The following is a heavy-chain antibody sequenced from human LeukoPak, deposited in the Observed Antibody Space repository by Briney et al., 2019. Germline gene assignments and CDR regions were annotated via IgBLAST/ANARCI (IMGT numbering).Heavy chain of an antibody. CDR1: GGSISSSSYY. CDR3: ARDRWVSITMVRGVEY. D-gene: IGHD3-10*01. Sequence: PSETLSLTCTVSGGSISSSSYYWGWIRQPPGKGLEWIGSIYYTGSTYYNPSLKSRVTISVDTSKNQFSLKLSSVTAADTAVYYCARDRWVSITMVRGVEYWGQGTLLTFSS. V-gene: IGHV4-39*07. J-gene: IGHJ4*02. CDR2: IYYTGST.